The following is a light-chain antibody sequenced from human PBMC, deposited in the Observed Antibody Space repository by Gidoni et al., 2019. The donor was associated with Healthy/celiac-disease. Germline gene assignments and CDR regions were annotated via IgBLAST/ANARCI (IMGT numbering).Light chain of an antibody. CDR2: RNN. CDR1: SSNIGSNY. J-gene: IGLJ3*02. V-gene: IGLV1-47*01. Sequence: QSVLTQPPSASGTPGQRVTFSCSGSSSNIGSNYVYWYQQLPGTAPKLLIYRNNQRPSGVPDRFSGSKSGNSATLAISGLRSEDEADYYCAAWDDSLSGSWVFGGGTKLTVL. CDR3: AAWDDSLSGSWV.